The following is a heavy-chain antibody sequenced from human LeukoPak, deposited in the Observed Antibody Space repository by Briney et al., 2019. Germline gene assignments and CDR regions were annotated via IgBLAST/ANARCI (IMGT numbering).Heavy chain of an antibody. CDR1: GFTFTNAW. J-gene: IGHJ4*02. Sequence: KPGGSLRLSCVASGFTFTNAWMSWVRQAPGKGLEWVGRIKRKTDGGITDYAAPVKGRFTISRDNSKNTLYLQMNSLRAEDTAVYYCAKDRGSYSSGWLQDIDYWGQGTLVTVSS. CDR2: IKRKTDGGIT. CDR3: AKDRGSYSSGWLQDIDY. D-gene: IGHD6-19*01. V-gene: IGHV3-15*01.